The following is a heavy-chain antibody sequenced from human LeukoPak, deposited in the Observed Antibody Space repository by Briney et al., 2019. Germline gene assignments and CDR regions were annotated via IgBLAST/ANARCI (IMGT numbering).Heavy chain of an antibody. Sequence: PGGSLRLSCAASGFTFSSYEMDWVRQAPGKGLEWISYISSSGHIYNADSTRGRFTISRDNAKNSLYLQMNSLRAEDTAVYYCARDPFSWELPWFDPWGQGTLVTVSS. V-gene: IGHV3-48*03. J-gene: IGHJ5*02. CDR1: GFTFSSYE. CDR2: ISSSGHI. D-gene: IGHD1-26*01. CDR3: ARDPFSWELPWFDP.